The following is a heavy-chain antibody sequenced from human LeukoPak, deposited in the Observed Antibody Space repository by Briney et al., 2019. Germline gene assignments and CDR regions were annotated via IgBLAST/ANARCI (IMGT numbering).Heavy chain of an antibody. D-gene: IGHD3-16*01. J-gene: IGHJ4*02. Sequence: GGSLRLSCAVSGFTFSTYSMNWAGQAQGKGRDWVGRVKSKGDGGTIDYAAPVKGRFTISRDDSKNTLYLEMNSLKIEDTAVYYCATAFSRGNWGQGTLVTVSS. CDR3: ATAFSRGN. CDR1: GFTFSTYS. V-gene: IGHV3-15*01. CDR2: VKSKGDGGTI.